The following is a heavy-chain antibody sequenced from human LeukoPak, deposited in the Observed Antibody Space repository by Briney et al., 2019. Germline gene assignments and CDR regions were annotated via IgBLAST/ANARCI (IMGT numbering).Heavy chain of an antibody. CDR3: ATNFLEWLPGEVSGTFDI. Sequence: ASVKVSCKASGYTFTSYGISWVRQAPGQGLEWMGWISAYNGNTNYAQKLQGRVTMTTDTSTSTAYMELRSPRSDDTAVYYCATNFLEWLPGEVSGTFDIWGQGTMVTVSS. J-gene: IGHJ3*02. D-gene: IGHD3-3*01. V-gene: IGHV1-18*01. CDR1: GYTFTSYG. CDR2: ISAYNGNT.